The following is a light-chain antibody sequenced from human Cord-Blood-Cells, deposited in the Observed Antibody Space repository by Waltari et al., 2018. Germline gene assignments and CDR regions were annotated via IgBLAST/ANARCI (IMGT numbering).Light chain of an antibody. J-gene: IGLJ1*01. CDR3: SSYAGSNNYV. CDR2: EVS. Sequence: QSALTQPPSASGSPGQSVPISCTGTSSDVGGYNYVSWYQQHPGKAPKLMIYEVSKRPPGVPDRFSGSKSGNTASLTVSGLQAEDEADYYCSSYAGSNNYVFGTGTKVTVL. CDR1: SSDVGGYNY. V-gene: IGLV2-8*01.